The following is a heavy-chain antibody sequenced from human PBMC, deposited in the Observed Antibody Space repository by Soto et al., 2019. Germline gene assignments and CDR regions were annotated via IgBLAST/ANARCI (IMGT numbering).Heavy chain of an antibody. CDR1: GGTFSSYA. CDR2: IIPIFGTA. V-gene: IGHV1-69*05. Sequence: QVQLVQSGAEVKKPGSSVKVSCKASGGTFSSYAISWVRQAPGQGLEWMGGIIPIFGTAKYAQKFQGRVTLTXDXSTSTAYMELSSLRSEDTAVYYCASLLRGYSGTGDYWGQGTLVTVSS. D-gene: IGHD5-12*01. J-gene: IGHJ4*02. CDR3: ASLLRGYSGTGDY.